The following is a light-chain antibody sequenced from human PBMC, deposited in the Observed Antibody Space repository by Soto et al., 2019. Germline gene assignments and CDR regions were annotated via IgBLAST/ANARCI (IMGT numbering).Light chain of an antibody. CDR3: QQYYLYAT. J-gene: IGKJ1*01. Sequence: DIQMTQSPFTLSASVGDRVTITCRASQSIATWLAWFQQKPGKAPKLLMYDASKLESGVPTRFSGSGSETEFTLTISSPQPDDIATYYCQQYYLYATFGQGTKVEMK. CDR1: QSIATW. V-gene: IGKV1-5*01. CDR2: DAS.